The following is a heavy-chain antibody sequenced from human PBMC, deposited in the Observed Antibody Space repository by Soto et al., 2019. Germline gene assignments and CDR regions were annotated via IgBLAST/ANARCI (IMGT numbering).Heavy chain of an antibody. CDR2: IFPGDSDT. D-gene: IGHD3-10*01. CDR1: GYSFTSYW. J-gene: IGHJ5*02. Sequence: PGESLKISCKGSGYSFTSYWIAWVRQMPGKGLEWMGIIFPGDSDTRYSPSFQGQVTISADKSISTAYLQWSSLKASDTAMYYCARGNYGSGSYYKGWFGPWGQGTLVTVSS. CDR3: ARGNYGSGSYYKGWFGP. V-gene: IGHV5-51*01.